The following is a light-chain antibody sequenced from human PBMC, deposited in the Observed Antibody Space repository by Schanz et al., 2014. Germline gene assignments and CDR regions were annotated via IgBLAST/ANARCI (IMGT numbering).Light chain of an antibody. CDR2: DVS. J-gene: IGLJ3*02. CDR1: SSDVGGYNY. CDR3: AAWDDSLSAWL. V-gene: IGLV2-14*01. Sequence: QSALTQPASVSGSPGQSITISCTGTSSDVGGYNYVSWYQQHPGKAPKLMIYDVSNRPSGVSNRFSGSKSGNTASLTISGLQAEDEADYYCAAWDDSLSAWLFGGGTKLTVL.